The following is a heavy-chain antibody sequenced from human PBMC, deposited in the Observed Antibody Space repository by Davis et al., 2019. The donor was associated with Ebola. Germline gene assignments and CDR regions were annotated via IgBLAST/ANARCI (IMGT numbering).Heavy chain of an antibody. D-gene: IGHD3-16*01. CDR3: AREGVRSSALLVWPYYFDY. J-gene: IGHJ4*02. CDR1: GFTISSNY. V-gene: IGHV3-48*03. Sequence: GESLKISCAASGFTISSNYMSWVRQAPGKGLEWVSYISSSGSTIYYADSVKGRFTISRDNAKNSLYLQMNSLRAEDTAVYYCAREGVRSSALLVWPYYFDYWGQGTLVTVSS. CDR2: ISSSGSTI.